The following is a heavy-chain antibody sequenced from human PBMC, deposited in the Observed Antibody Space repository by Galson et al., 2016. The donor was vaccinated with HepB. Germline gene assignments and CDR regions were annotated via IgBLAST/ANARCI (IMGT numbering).Heavy chain of an antibody. CDR3: ARESTGRGVDAFDI. CDR1: GFTFSRYD. Sequence: CAASGFTFSRYDIHWVRQVTGKGLQWVSAIGGAGDTYYSGSVKGRFTISRENAKNSLYLQMNSLTAGDTAVYYCARESTGRGVDAFDIWGQGTMVIVSS. J-gene: IGHJ3*02. D-gene: IGHD3-16*01. CDR2: IGGAGDT. V-gene: IGHV3-13*04.